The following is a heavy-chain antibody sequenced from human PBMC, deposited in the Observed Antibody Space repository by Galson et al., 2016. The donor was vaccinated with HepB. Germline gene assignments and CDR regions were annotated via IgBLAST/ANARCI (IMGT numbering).Heavy chain of an antibody. D-gene: IGHD6-19*01. CDR2: ISKIGSHT. V-gene: IGHV3-11*06. Sequence: SLRLSCATSEFTLSDYHMSWFRQAPGKGLEWVSFISKIGSHTDYADSVKGRFTISRDNAKNSLYLQMNSLRDEDTAVYYCARDSRSSGWYRPDFDYWGQGTLVTVSS. J-gene: IGHJ4*02. CDR3: ARDSRSSGWYRPDFDY. CDR1: EFTLSDYH.